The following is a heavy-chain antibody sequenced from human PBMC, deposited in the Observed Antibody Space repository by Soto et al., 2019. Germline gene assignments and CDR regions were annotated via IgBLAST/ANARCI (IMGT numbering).Heavy chain of an antibody. CDR1: GYTFTSYG. D-gene: IGHD4-17*01. V-gene: IGHV1-18*04. CDR2: ISPLKGRT. CDR3: AMDYGDRPEYFKH. Sequence: VHLVQSGPDLKRPGASMKVSCKASGYTFTSYGISWVRQAPGQGLEWMAWISPLKGRTQYSQKAQGRVTLSTDTSSNPAYMEMTTLRVDDTAVYYCAMDYGDRPEYFKHWGQGTLVTVS. J-gene: IGHJ1*01.